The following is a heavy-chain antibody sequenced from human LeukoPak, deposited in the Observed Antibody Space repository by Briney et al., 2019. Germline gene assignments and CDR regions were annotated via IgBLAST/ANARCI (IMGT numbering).Heavy chain of an antibody. Sequence: ASVKVSCKASGGTFSSYAISWVRQAPGQGLEWVGRIIPILGIANYAQKFQGRVTITADKSTSTAYMELSSLRSEDTAVYYCARPRIAAAGTNPTNFDYWGQGTLVTVSS. CDR2: IIPILGIA. V-gene: IGHV1-69*04. CDR3: ARPRIAAAGTNPTNFDY. J-gene: IGHJ4*02. D-gene: IGHD6-13*01. CDR1: GGTFSSYA.